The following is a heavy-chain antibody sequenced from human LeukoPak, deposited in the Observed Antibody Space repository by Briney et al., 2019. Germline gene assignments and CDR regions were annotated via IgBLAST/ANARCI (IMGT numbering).Heavy chain of an antibody. CDR3: AKDSYRYGSGKFDY. V-gene: IGHV3-30*18. CDR2: ISYDGSNK. J-gene: IGHJ4*02. Sequence: GGSLRLSCAASGFTFSSYGMHWVRQAPGKGLEGVAVISYDGSNKYYADSVKGRFTISRDNSKNTLYLQMNSLRAEDTAVYYCAKDSYRYGSGKFDYWGQGTLVSVSS. D-gene: IGHD3-10*01. CDR1: GFTFSSYG.